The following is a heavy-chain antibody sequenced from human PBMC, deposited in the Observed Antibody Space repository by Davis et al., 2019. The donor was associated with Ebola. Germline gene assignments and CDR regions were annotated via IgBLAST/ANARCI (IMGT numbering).Heavy chain of an antibody. D-gene: IGHD1-20*01. J-gene: IGHJ5*02. V-gene: IGHV1-3*01. CDR2: INAGNGDT. CDR3: ARGLVMSGITGTTFINWFDP. Sequence: AASVKVSCKASGYIFTTYAMHWVRQAPGQRLEWMGWINAGNGDTKYSQKFQGRVTMTRNTSISTAYMELSSLRSEDTAVYYCARGLVMSGITGTTFINWFDPWGQGTLVTVSS. CDR1: GYIFTTYA.